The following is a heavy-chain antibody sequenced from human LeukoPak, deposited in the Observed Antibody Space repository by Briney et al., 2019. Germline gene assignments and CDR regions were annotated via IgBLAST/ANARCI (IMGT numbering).Heavy chain of an antibody. CDR1: RFTFSSFS. J-gene: IGHJ6*03. D-gene: IGHD6-13*01. CDR3: ARDRGSSWVYYYYMDV. CDR2: MSYDGSNK. Sequence: GGSLRLSCAASRFTFSSFSMHWVRQAPGKELEWVAVMSYDGSNKNYADSVKGRFTISRDNSKNTLYLLMNSLRVEDTAVYYCARDRGSSWVYYYYMDVWGKGTPVTVSS. V-gene: IGHV3-30-3*01.